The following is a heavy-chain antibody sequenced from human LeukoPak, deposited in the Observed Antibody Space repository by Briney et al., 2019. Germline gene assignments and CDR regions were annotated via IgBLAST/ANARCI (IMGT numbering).Heavy chain of an antibody. J-gene: IGHJ5*02. Sequence: SETLSLTCTVSGGSISTYYWSWIRQPPGKGLEWIGYIYYSGNSNYNPSLKSRVTISFDTSKNQFSLKLSSVTAADTAVYYCAGLGASGNGYLSWFDPWGQGTLVTVSS. D-gene: IGHD3-22*01. CDR3: AGLGASGNGYLSWFDP. CDR2: IYYSGNS. CDR1: GGSISTYY. V-gene: IGHV4-59*01.